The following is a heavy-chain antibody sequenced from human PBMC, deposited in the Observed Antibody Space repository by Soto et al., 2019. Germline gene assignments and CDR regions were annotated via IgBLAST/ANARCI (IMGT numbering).Heavy chain of an antibody. J-gene: IGHJ4*02. V-gene: IGHV4-30-4*01. CDR2: IYYSGST. Sequence: SETLSLTCTISGGSISSGDYYWSWIRQPPGKGLEWIGYIYYSGSTYYNPSLKSPVTISVDTSKNQFSLKLSSVTAADTAVYYCARSYSGSYFDYWGQGTLVTVSS. CDR1: GGSISSGDYY. CDR3: ARSYSGSYFDY. D-gene: IGHD1-26*01.